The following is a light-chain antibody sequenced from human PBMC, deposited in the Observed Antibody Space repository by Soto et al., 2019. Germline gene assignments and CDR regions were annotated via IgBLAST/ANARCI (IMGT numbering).Light chain of an antibody. CDR3: SSYTSSSTRDVV. CDR1: SSDVGGYNY. J-gene: IGLJ2*01. CDR2: DVS. V-gene: IGLV2-14*01. Sequence: QSALTQPASVSGSPGQSITISCTGTSSDVGGYNYVSWYQQHPGKAPKLMIYDVSNRPSGVSNRFSGSKSGNXASLTISGLQAEDEADYYCSSYTSSSTRDVVFGGGTKLTVL.